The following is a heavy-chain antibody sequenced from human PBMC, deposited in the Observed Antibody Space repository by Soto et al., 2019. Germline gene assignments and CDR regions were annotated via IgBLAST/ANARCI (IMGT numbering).Heavy chain of an antibody. Sequence: PGGSLRLSCAASGFTFSSYGVHWVRQAPGKGLEWVAVISYDGSNKHYADSVKGRFTISRDNSKNTLDLQMNSLRAEDTAVYYCAKDTYYYDRSGYYTYDYWGQGTQVTVPQ. J-gene: IGHJ4*02. V-gene: IGHV3-30*18. CDR1: GFTFSSYG. D-gene: IGHD3-22*01. CDR2: ISYDGSNK. CDR3: AKDTYYYDRSGYYTYDY.